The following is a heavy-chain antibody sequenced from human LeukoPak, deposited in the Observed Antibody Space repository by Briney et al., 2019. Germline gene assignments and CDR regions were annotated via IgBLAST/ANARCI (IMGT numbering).Heavy chain of an antibody. CDR1: GGTFSSYA. V-gene: IGHV1-69*05. Sequence: SVKVSCKASGGTFSSYAISWVRQTPGQGLEWMGGIIPIFGTANYAQKFQGRVTITTDESTSTAYMELSSLRSEDTAVYYCAASGGYSGYDDYWGQGTLVTVSS. D-gene: IGHD5-12*01. J-gene: IGHJ4*02. CDR3: AASGGYSGYDDY. CDR2: IIPIFGTA.